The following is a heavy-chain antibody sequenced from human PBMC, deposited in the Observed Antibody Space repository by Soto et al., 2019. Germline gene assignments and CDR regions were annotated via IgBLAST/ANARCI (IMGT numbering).Heavy chain of an antibody. CDR3: ARDPRVVPAATLGY. Sequence: QVQLVQSGAEVKKPGSSVKVSCKASGGTFSSYTISWVRQAPGQGLEWMGRIIPILGIANYAQKFQGRVTITADKSTSTAYMELSSLRSEDTAMYYCARDPRVVPAATLGYWGQGTLVTVSS. V-gene: IGHV1-69*08. CDR2: IIPILGIA. J-gene: IGHJ4*02. CDR1: GGTFSSYT. D-gene: IGHD2-2*01.